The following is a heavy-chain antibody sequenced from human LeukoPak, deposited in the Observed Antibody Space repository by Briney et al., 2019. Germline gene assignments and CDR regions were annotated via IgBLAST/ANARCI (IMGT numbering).Heavy chain of an antibody. D-gene: IGHD3-22*01. CDR1: GFTFSSNW. J-gene: IGHJ4*02. CDR3: ARDWVHYYDSSGYYYDY. CDR2: INEDGSTT. V-gene: IGHV3-74*01. Sequence: GGSLRLSCAASGFTFSSNWMHWVRQAPGKGLVWVSRINEDGSTTNYADSVKGRSTIFRDNAKNSLYLQMNSLRAEDTAVYYCARDWVHYYDSSGYYYDYWGQGTLVTVSS.